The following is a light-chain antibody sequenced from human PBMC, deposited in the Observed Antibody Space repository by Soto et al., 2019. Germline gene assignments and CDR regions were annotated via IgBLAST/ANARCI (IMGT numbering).Light chain of an antibody. V-gene: IGLV2-14*01. CDR3: SSYTSSSHVV. CDR1: GSDVGGYNY. CDR2: DVS. Sequence: QSALTQPASVSGSPGQSITISCTGTGSDVGGYNYVSWYQQHPGKAPKLMIYDVSNRPSGVSNRFSGSKSGNTASLTISGRQAEDEADYYCSSYTSSSHVVFGGGTKLTVL. J-gene: IGLJ2*01.